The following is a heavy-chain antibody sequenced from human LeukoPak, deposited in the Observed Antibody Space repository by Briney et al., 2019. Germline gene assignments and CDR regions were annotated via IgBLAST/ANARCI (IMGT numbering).Heavy chain of an antibody. CDR3: ARHTSFDF. CDR1: GFTFSSYS. CDR2: ISTGSSYI. D-gene: IGHD2/OR15-2a*01. V-gene: IGHV3-21*01. J-gene: IGHJ4*02. Sequence: GGSLRLSCAASGFTFSSYSMNWVRQAPGKGLEWVSCISTGSSYIYYADSVKGRFTTSRDNAKNSLYLQMNSLRAEDTALYYCARHTSFDFWGQGTLVTVSS.